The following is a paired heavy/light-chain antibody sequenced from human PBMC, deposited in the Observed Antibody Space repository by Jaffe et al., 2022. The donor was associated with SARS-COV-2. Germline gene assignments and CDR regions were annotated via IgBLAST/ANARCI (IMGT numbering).Heavy chain of an antibody. D-gene: IGHD3-9*01. V-gene: IGHV1-18*01. CDR2: ISAYNGNT. J-gene: IGHJ5*02. CDR3: ARDPTRYYDILTGYPRHNWFDP. Sequence: QVQLVQSGAEVKKPGASVKVSCKASGYTFTSYGISWVRQAPGQGLEWMGWISAYNGNTNYAQKLQGRVTMTTDTSTSTAYMELRSLRSDDTAVYYCARDPTRYYDILTGYPRHNWFDPWGQGTLVTVSS. CDR1: GYTFTSYG.
Light chain of an antibody. J-gene: IGKJ5*01. CDR2: DAS. CDR1: QDISNY. V-gene: IGKV1-33*01. CDR3: QQYDNLLPA. Sequence: DIQMTQSPSSLSASVGDRVTITCQASQDISNYLNWYQQKPGKAPKLLIYDASNLETGVPSRFSGSGSGTDFTFTISSLQPEDIATYYCQQYDNLLPAFGQGTRLEIK.